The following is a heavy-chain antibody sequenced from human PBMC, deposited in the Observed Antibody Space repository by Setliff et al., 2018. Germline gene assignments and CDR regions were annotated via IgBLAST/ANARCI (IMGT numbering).Heavy chain of an antibody. Sequence: NPSETLSLTCDVSGYSISSGSYYWSWIRQPAGKGLEWVGRLHTSGSTNYNPSLKSRVTMSVDVSRDQFSLELSSVTAADTAVYFCARGSGRGYSYGLFDYWGQGSLVTVSS. D-gene: IGHD5-18*01. J-gene: IGHJ4*02. CDR3: ARGSGRGYSYGLFDY. V-gene: IGHV4-61*02. CDR1: GYSISSGSYY. CDR2: LHTSGST.